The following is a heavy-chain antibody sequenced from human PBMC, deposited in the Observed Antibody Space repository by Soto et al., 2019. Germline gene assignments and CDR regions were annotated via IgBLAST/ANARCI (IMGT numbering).Heavy chain of an antibody. CDR2: IYHSGST. CDR3: ARDLPIDDFWSGYGYYGMDV. D-gene: IGHD3-3*01. Sequence: SETLSLTCAVSGGSISSGGYSWSWIRQPPGKGLEWIGYIYHSGSTYYNPSLKSRVTISVDTSKNQFSLKLSSVTAADTAVYYCARDLPIDDFWSGYGYYGMDVWGQGTTVTVSS. J-gene: IGHJ6*02. CDR1: GGSISSGGYS. V-gene: IGHV4-30-2*05.